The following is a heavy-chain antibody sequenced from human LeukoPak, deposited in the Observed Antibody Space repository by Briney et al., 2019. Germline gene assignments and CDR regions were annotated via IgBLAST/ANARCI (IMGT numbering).Heavy chain of an antibody. V-gene: IGHV3-11*01. D-gene: IGHD5-24*01. CDR2: ISSSGSTI. CDR1: GFTFSDYH. J-gene: IGHJ3*02. Sequence: GRSLRLSCAASGFTFSDYHMGWIRQAPGKGLEWVSYISSSGSTIYYADSVKGRFTISRDNAKNSLYLQMNSLRAEDTAVYYCARVEMATNAFDMWGQGTMVIVSS. CDR3: ARVEMATNAFDM.